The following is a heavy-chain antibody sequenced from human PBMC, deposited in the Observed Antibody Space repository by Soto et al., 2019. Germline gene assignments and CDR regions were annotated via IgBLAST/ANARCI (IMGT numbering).Heavy chain of an antibody. CDR2: ISAYNGNT. D-gene: IGHD2-2*01. CDR3: AREWCISTSCSMDGKDYYYYGMDV. J-gene: IGHJ6*02. CDR1: GYTFTSYG. Sequence: GASVRVSCKASGYTFTSYGISWVRQAPGQGLEWMGWISAYNGNTNYAQKLQGRVTMTTDTSTSTAYMELRSLRSDDTAVYYCAREWCISTSCSMDGKDYYYYGMDVWGQGTTVTVSS. V-gene: IGHV1-18*01.